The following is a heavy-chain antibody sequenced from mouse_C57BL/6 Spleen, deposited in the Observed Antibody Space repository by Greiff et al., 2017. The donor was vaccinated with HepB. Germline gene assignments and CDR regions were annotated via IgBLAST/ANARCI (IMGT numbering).Heavy chain of an antibody. V-gene: IGHV5-4*03. CDR2: ISDGGSYT. CDR1: GFTFSSYA. CDR3: ARATMVTSYAMDY. D-gene: IGHD2-2*01. Sequence: EVKLMESGGGLVKPGGSLKLSCAASGFTFSSYAMSWVRQTPEKRLEWVATISDGGSYTYYPDNVKGRFTISRDNAKNNLYLQMSHLKSEDTAMYYCARATMVTSYAMDYWGQGTSVTVSS. J-gene: IGHJ4*01.